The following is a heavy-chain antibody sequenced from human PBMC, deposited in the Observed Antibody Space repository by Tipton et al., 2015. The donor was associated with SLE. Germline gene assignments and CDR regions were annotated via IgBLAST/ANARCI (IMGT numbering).Heavy chain of an antibody. J-gene: IGHJ4*02. CDR3: ARVRTRDTSDVPVYFFDY. CDR2: IHDSGSA. Sequence: TLSLTCTVSGVSMSTHYWTWIRQPPGKGLGWVGYIHDSGSAIYNPSLKSRGTISVDTSTNQFSLTLSSVTAADTAVYYCARVRTRDTSDVPVYFFDYWGQGTLVTVSP. V-gene: IGHV4-59*11. CDR1: GVSMSTHY. D-gene: IGHD3-22*01.